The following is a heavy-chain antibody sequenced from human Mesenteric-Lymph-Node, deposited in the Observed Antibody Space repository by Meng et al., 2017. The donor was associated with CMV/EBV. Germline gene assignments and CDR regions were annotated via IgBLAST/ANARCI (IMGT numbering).Heavy chain of an antibody. CDR3: VKGRTGK. J-gene: IGHJ4*02. D-gene: IGHD1-14*01. CDR2: IMSSSSYT. Sequence: GGSLRLSCAASGFTFDDYGMSWVRQAPGKGLEWVSFIMSSSSYTVYADSVKGRFTISRDNAKNSLYLQMNSLRVEDTAVYYCVKGRTGKWGQGTLVTVSS. V-gene: IGHV3-21*06. CDR1: GFTFDDYG.